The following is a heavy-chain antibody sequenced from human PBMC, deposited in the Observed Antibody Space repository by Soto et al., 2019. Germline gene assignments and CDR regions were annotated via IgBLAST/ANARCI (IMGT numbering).Heavy chain of an antibody. CDR2: IWYDGSNK. J-gene: IGHJ4*02. V-gene: IGHV3-33*01. D-gene: IGHD6-6*01. CDR3: ARDCDIAARPCYFDY. Sequence: PGGSLRLSCAASGFTFSSYGMHWVRQAPGKGLEWVAVIWYDGSNKYYADSVKGRFTISRDNSKNTLYLQMNSLRAEDTAVYYCARDCDIAARPCYFDYWGQGTLVTVSS. CDR1: GFTFSSYG.